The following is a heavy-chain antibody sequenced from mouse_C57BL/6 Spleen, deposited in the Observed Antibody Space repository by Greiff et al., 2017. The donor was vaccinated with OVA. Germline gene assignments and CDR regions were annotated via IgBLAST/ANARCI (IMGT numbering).Heavy chain of an antibody. CDR3: ARGGYDCAIDY. J-gene: IGHJ4*01. V-gene: IGHV1-80*01. Sequence: QVQLQQSGAELVKPGASVKISCKASGYAFSSYWMNWVKQRPGKGLEWIGQIYPGDGDTNYNGKFKGKATLTADKSSSTAYLQLSSLTSEDSAVYCCARGGYDCAIDYWGQGTSVTVSS. CDR1: GYAFSSYW. CDR2: IYPGDGDT. D-gene: IGHD2-10*02.